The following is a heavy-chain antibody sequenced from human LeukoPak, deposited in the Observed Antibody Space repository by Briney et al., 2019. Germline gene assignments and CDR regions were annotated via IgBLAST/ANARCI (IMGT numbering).Heavy chain of an antibody. J-gene: IGHJ4*02. V-gene: IGHV3-33*01. CDR2: SWFAGDTK. CDR3: ARAKQQLGTFDY. Sequence: GGSLRLSCAASGFTFSSYGMHWVRQAPGKGLEWVAVSWFAGDTKYYADSVKGRFTISRDNAKNSLYLQMNSLRAEDTALYHCARAKQQLGTFDYWGQGTLVTVSS. D-gene: IGHD6-13*01. CDR1: GFTFSSYG.